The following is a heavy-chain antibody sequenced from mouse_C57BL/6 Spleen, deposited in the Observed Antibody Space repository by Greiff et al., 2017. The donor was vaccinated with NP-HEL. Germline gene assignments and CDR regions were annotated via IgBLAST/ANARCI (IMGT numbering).Heavy chain of an antibody. CDR1: GYTFTDYY. CDR2: INPNNGGT. V-gene: IGHV1-26*01. J-gene: IGHJ2*01. Sequence: EVKLMESGPELVKPGASVKISCKASGYTFTDYYMNWVKQSHGKSLEWIGDINPNNGGTSYNQKFKGKATLTVDKSSSTAYMELRSLTSEDSAVYYCARVGSNGYFDYWGQGTTLTVSS. CDR3: ARVGSNGYFDY. D-gene: IGHD2-5*01.